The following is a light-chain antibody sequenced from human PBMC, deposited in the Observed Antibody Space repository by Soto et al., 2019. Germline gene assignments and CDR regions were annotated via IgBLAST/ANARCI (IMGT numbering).Light chain of an antibody. CDR2: RNN. Sequence: QPVLTQPPSASGTPGQRVTISCSGSSSNIGSNYVYWYQQLPGTAPQLLIYRNNQPPSGVPGRFSGSKSGTSASLAISALRSEDEADYYCTVWDDSLRGRLFGGGTKVTVL. CDR1: SSNIGSNY. J-gene: IGLJ2*01. CDR3: TVWDDSLRGRL. V-gene: IGLV1-47*01.